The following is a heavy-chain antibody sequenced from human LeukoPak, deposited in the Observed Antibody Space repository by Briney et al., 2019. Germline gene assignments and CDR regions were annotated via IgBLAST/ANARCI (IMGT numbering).Heavy chain of an antibody. Sequence: PGGSLRLSCAASGFTFSTYWMSWVRQAPGKGLEWLANIKQDGSEQYYVDSVKGRFTISRDNAKNSLYLQMNTLRPEDTAVYYCARERQNKDFWSGGDYWGQGTLVTVSS. D-gene: IGHD3-3*01. CDR2: IKQDGSEQ. CDR3: ARERQNKDFWSGGDY. J-gene: IGHJ4*02. CDR1: GFTFSTYW. V-gene: IGHV3-7*01.